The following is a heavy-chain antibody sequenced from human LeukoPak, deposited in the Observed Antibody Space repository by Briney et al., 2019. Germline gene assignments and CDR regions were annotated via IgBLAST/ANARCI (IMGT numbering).Heavy chain of an antibody. CDR1: GFTVSSNY. CDR2: IYSGGST. CDR3: ARGRGSKQQRAYDAFDI. J-gene: IGHJ3*02. D-gene: IGHD6-13*01. V-gene: IGHV3-53*04. Sequence: GGSLRLSCAASGFTVSSNYMSWVRQAPGKGLEWVSVIYSGGSTYYADSVKGRFTISRHNSKNTLYLQVNSLRAEDTAVYYCARGRGSKQQRAYDAFDICGQGTMVTVSS.